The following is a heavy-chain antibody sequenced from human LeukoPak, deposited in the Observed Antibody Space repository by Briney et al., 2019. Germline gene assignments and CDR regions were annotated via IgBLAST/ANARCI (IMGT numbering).Heavy chain of an antibody. D-gene: IGHD6-13*01. V-gene: IGHV1-69*04. CDR1: GGTFSSYA. Sequence: SVKVSCKASGGTFSSYAISWVRQAPGQGLEWMGRIIPILGIANYAQKFQGRVTITADKSTSTAYMELSSLRSEDTAVYYCARDLNDEAAAGHYWGQGTLVTVSS. CDR2: IIPILGIA. J-gene: IGHJ4*02. CDR3: ARDLNDEAAAGHY.